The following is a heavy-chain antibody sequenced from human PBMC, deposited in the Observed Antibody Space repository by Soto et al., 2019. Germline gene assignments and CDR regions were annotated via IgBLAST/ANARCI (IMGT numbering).Heavy chain of an antibody. D-gene: IGHD6-6*01. CDR3: GRVRWDIAARSYWFGP. J-gene: IGHJ5*02. Sequence: QVQLVQSGAEVKKPGSSVKVSCKASGGTFSSYAISWVRQAPGQGLEWMGGIIPIFGTANYAQKFQGRVTITADETTSTAYMELSSLRSEDTVVYYCGRVRWDIAARSYWFGPWGQGTLVTVSS. V-gene: IGHV1-69*01. CDR1: GGTFSSYA. CDR2: IIPIFGTA.